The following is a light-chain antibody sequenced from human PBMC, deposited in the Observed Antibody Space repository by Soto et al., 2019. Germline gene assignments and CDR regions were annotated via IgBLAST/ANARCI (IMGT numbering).Light chain of an antibody. V-gene: IGLV1-51*01. J-gene: IGLJ1*01. CDR1: SSNIGGNS. CDR3: GSWDSSLSAYV. Sequence: QSVMTQPPSVSASPGQKVTISCSGSSSNIGGNSVSWYQQLPGTAPKLLIYDDNKRPSGIHDRFSCSKSGTSATLGITGFQHGDEADYYCGSWDSSLSAYVFGTGTKVTVL. CDR2: DDN.